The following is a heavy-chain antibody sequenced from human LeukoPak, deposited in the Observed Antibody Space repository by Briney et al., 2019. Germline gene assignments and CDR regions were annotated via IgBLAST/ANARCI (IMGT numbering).Heavy chain of an antibody. CDR2: IIPILGIA. J-gene: IGHJ3*02. Sequence: SEKVSCKASGGTFSSYTISWVRQAPGQGLEWMGRIIPILGIANYAQKFQGRVTITADKSTSTAYMELSSLRSEDTAVYYCARDRSIVPAATDDAFDIWGQGTMVTVSS. V-gene: IGHV1-69*04. CDR1: GGTFSSYT. CDR3: ARDRSIVPAATDDAFDI. D-gene: IGHD2-2*01.